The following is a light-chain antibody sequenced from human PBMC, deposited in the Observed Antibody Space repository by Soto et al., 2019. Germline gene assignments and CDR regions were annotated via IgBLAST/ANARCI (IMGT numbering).Light chain of an antibody. CDR1: SSDVGLYNY. J-gene: IGLJ1*01. CDR2: DVN. Sequence: QSALTQPRSVSGSPGQSVTISCTGTSSDVGLYNYVSWYQQRPGKAPKLMIHDVNKRPSGVPDRFSGSKSGNTASLTISGLQAEDEADYYCCSYIGSASFVFGTGTKVTVL. CDR3: CSYIGSASFV. V-gene: IGLV2-11*01.